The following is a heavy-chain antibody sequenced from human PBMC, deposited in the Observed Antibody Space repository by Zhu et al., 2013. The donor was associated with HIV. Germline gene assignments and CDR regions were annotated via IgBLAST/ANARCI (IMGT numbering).Heavy chain of an antibody. CDR1: GGSISSGGYY. D-gene: IGHD2-15*01. J-gene: IGHJ6*02. CDR2: IYYSGST. Sequence: QVQLQESGPGLVKPSQTLSLTCTVSGGSISSGGYYWSWIRQHPGKGLEWIGYIYYSGSTYYNPSLKSRVTISVDTSKNQFSLKLSSVTAADTAVYYCARTVPGVVVVVVATGYYYGMDVWGQGTTVTVSS. V-gene: IGHV4-31*03. CDR3: ARTVPGVVVVVVATGYYYGMDV.